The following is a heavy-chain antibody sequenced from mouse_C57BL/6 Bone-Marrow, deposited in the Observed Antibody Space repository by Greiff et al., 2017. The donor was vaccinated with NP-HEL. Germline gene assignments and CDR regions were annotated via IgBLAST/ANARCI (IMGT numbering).Heavy chain of an antibody. V-gene: IGHV1-59*01. Sequence: VQLKQPGAELVRPGTSVKLSCKASGYTFTSYWMHWVKQRPGQGLEWIGVTDPSDSYTNYNQKFKGKATLTVDTSSSTAYMQLSSLTSEDSAVYYCARGVIYYGYDGFAYWGQGTLVTVSA. CDR3: ARGVIYYGYDGFAY. D-gene: IGHD2-2*01. CDR2: TDPSDSYT. CDR1: GYTFTSYW. J-gene: IGHJ3*01.